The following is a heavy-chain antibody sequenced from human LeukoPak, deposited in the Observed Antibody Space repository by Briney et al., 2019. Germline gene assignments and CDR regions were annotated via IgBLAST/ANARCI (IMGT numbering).Heavy chain of an antibody. CDR1: GGSISSSSYY. D-gene: IGHD6-19*01. J-gene: IGHJ4*02. CDR2: IYYSGST. Sequence: SETLSLTCTVSGGSISSSSYYWGWVRQPPGKGLEWIGSIYYSGSTYYNPSLKSRVTISVDTSKNQFSLKLSSVTAADTAVYYCARAYSSGWASYYFDYWGQGTLVTVSS. V-gene: IGHV4-39*01. CDR3: ARAYSSGWASYYFDY.